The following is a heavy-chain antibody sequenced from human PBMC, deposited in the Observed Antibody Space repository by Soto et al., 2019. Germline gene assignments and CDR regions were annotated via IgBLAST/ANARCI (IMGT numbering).Heavy chain of an antibody. CDR1: GDSVSSNSAA. D-gene: IGHD6-13*01. J-gene: IGHJ6*02. V-gene: IGHV6-1*01. Sequence: PAQTLSLTCXISGDSVSSNSAAWNWIRQSPSRGLEWLGRTYYRSKWYNDYAVSVKSRITINPDTSENQFSLQLNSVTPEDTAVYYCARDQQLVSQNYYYYYGMDVWGQGTTVTVSS. CDR3: ARDQQLVSQNYYYYYGMDV. CDR2: TYYRSKWYN.